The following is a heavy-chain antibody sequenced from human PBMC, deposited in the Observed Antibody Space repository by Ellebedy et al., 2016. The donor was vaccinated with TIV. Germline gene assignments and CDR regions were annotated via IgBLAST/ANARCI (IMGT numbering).Heavy chain of an antibody. CDR1: GGSISSYY. CDR2: IYYSGST. Sequence: MPSETLSLTCTVSGGSISSYYWSWIRQPPGKGLEWIGYIYYSGSTNYNPSLKSRVTISVDTSKNQFSLKLSSVTAADTAVYYCASTLGGTVDYYYYGMDVWGQGTTVTVSS. J-gene: IGHJ6*02. CDR3: ASTLGGTVDYYYYGMDV. D-gene: IGHD1-1*01. V-gene: IGHV4-59*01.